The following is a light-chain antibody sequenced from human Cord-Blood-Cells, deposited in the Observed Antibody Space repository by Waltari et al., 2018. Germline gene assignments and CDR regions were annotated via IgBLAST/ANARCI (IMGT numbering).Light chain of an antibody. CDR1: NMGYKY. V-gene: IGLV3-1*01. Sequence: SYELTQPPSVSVSLGQTASITCSGDNMGYKYACWYQQKPGQSPVLVIYQDSKRPSGIPERFAGSNSGNTSPLTLSGTQAMDEADYSSQAWDSSTACVFGTGTKVTVL. J-gene: IGLJ1*01. CDR2: QDS. CDR3: QAWDSSTACV.